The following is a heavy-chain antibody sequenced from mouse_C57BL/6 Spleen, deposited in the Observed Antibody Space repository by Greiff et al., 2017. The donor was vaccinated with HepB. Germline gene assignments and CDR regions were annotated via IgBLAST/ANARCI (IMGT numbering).Heavy chain of an antibody. CDR1: GYTFTDHI. D-gene: IGHD2-4*01. J-gene: IGHJ4*01. Sequence: VQLQQSGAELASPGASVTLSCKASGYTFTDHIMNWVKKRPGQGLEWIGRIYPESGETNYNQKFMGKATFSVDRSSSTVYMVLSSLTSEDPAVYYCGRGVNYDDYAMDYWGQGTSVTVSS. CDR2: IYPESGET. V-gene: IGHV1-11*01. CDR3: GRGVNYDDYAMDY.